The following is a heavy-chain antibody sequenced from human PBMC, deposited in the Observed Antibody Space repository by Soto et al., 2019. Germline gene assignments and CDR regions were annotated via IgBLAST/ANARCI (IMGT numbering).Heavy chain of an antibody. D-gene: IGHD6-6*01. CDR1: GFTFSSYS. J-gene: IGHJ5*02. CDR2: ISSSSSYI. CDR3: ARAIRSSSPLNWFDP. Sequence: EVQLVESGGGLVKPGGSLRLSCAASGFTFSSYSMNWVRQAPGKGLEWVSSISSSSSYIYYADSVKGRFTISRDNAKNSLYLQMNSLRAEDTAVYYCARAIRSSSPLNWFDPWGQGTLVTVSS. V-gene: IGHV3-21*01.